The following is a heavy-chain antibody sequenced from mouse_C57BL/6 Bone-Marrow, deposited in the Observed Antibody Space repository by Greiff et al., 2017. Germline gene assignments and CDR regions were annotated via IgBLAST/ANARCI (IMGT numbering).Heavy chain of an antibody. D-gene: IGHD4-1*01. CDR2: IYPRSGNT. CDR3: ASSNWDGFYYFDY. CDR1: GYTFTSYG. V-gene: IGHV1-81*01. J-gene: IGHJ2*01. Sequence: QVHVKQSGAELARPGASVKLSCKASGYTFTSYGISWVKQRTGQGLEWIGEIYPRSGNTYYNEKFKGKATLTADKSSSTAYMELRSLTSEDSAVXVCASSNWDGFYYFDYWGQGTTLTVSS.